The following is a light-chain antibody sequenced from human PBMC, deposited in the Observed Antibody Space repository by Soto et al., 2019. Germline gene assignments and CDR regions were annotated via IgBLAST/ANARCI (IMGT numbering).Light chain of an antibody. J-gene: IGKJ2*01. CDR1: QCVSNNY. Sequence: EIVLTQSPGTLSLSPGERATLSCRASQCVSNNYLAWYQQRPGQAPRLLIYGASNRATGVPDRFSGTGSGTDFTLTISRLELEDFALYSCQQYGDSPIYTFGQGTKLEIK. V-gene: IGKV3-20*01. CDR3: QQYGDSPIYT. CDR2: GAS.